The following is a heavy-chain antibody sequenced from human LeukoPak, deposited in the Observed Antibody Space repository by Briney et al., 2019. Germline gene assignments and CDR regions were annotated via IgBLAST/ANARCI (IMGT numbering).Heavy chain of an antibody. J-gene: IGHJ6*02. CDR1: GFTFSSYA. V-gene: IGHV3-23*01. CDR3: VSGGGLYYDGMDV. CDR2: ISGSGGTT. D-gene: IGHD1-14*01. Sequence: PGGSLRLSCAASGFTFSSYAMTWVRQAPGKGLEWVSVISGSGGTTYYADSVKGRFTISRDSSKNTLYLQMNSLRAEDTAVYAKVSGGGLYYDGMDVWGQGTTVTVSS.